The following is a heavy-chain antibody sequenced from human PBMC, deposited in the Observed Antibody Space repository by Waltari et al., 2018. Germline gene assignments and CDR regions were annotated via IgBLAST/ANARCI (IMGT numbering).Heavy chain of an antibody. D-gene: IGHD1-1*01. V-gene: IGHV4-59*08. J-gene: IGHJ4*02. CDR1: GGSISNYY. CDR3: ARSFSGTTIDF. Sequence: QVQLQESGPGLVKPSETLSLTCTVSGGSISNYYWSWIRQPPGKGLGWIGYIFYNGNTNYNPSLKSRVTIELDTSKNRFSLKLDSVTSADTAIYYCARSFSGTTIDFWGQGALVTVSS. CDR2: IFYNGNT.